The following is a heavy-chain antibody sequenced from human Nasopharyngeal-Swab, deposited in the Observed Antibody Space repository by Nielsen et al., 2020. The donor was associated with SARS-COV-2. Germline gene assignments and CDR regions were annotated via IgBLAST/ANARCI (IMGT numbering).Heavy chain of an antibody. Sequence: GESLKISCAASGFTFGSYWMSWVRQAPGKGLEWVANIKQDGSEKYYVDSVKGRFTISRDNAKNSLYLQMNSLRAEDTAVYYCASSHYDFWSGYYLGVDYWGQGTLVTVSS. CDR3: ASSHYDFWSGYYLGVDY. V-gene: IGHV3-7*01. J-gene: IGHJ4*02. CDR1: GFTFGSYW. D-gene: IGHD3-3*01. CDR2: IKQDGSEK.